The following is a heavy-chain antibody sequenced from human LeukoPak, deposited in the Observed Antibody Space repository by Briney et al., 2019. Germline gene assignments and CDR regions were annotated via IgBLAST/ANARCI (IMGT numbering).Heavy chain of an antibody. CDR3: ARTFYSNYPHFDY. CDR1: GYTFFTYW. D-gene: IGHD4-11*01. J-gene: IGHJ4*02. Sequence: GESLKISCKGSGYTFFTYWIGWVRQMPGKGLEWMGIIYPGDSDTRYSPSFQGQVTISADKSIRTAYLQWSSLKASDTAMYYCARTFYSNYPHFDYWGQGTLVTVSS. V-gene: IGHV5-51*01. CDR2: IYPGDSDT.